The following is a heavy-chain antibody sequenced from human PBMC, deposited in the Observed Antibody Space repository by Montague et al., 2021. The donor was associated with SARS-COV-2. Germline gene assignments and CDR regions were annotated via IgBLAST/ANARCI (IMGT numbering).Heavy chain of an antibody. CDR1: GGSINNYF. D-gene: IGHD2-15*01. Sequence: SETLSLTCSLSGGSINNYFWGWIRQSPGKGLEWVGYMHSTGSTAYNPSLKSRVIISVDMSKTQISLKLSSVSAADTALYYCARAVVGAKTATIESWGQGTLVTVSS. J-gene: IGHJ4*02. CDR3: ARAVVGAKTATIES. V-gene: IGHV4-59*01. CDR2: MHSTGST.